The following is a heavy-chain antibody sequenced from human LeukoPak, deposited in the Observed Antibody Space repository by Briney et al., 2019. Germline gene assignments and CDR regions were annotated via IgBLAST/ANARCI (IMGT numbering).Heavy chain of an antibody. J-gene: IGHJ4*02. V-gene: IGHV1-2*06. Sequence: ASVTVSCKASGYTFTGYYMHWVRQAPGQGLEWMGRINPNSGGTNYAQKFQGRVTMTRDTSISTAYMELSRLRSDDTAVYYCARARNYCSGGSCYYFDSWGQGTLVTVSS. CDR3: ARARNYCSGGSCYYFDS. CDR2: INPNSGGT. D-gene: IGHD2-15*01. CDR1: GYTFTGYY.